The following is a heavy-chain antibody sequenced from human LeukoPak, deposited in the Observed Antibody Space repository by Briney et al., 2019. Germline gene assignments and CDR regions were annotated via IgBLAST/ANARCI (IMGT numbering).Heavy chain of an antibody. D-gene: IGHD1-26*01. V-gene: IGHV3-23*01. Sequence: PGGSLRLSCAASGFTFTTNAMSWVRQAPGKGLEWVSAISGRTGATYYADSEKGRFTISRDNSKNTLYLHMNSLRAEDTAVYYCATADSGSYYSGFDYWGQGTLVTVSS. J-gene: IGHJ4*02. CDR3: ATADSGSYYSGFDY. CDR1: GFTFTTNA. CDR2: ISGRTGAT.